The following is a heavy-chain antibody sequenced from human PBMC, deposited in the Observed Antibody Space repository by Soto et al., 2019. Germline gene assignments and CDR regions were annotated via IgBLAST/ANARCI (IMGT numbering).Heavy chain of an antibody. D-gene: IGHD3-10*01. J-gene: IGHJ6*02. V-gene: IGHV2-70*01. CDR2: IDWDDDK. CDR1: GFSLSTSGMC. CDR3: ARMGSVAYYYYGMDV. Sequence: SGPTLVNPTQTLTLTCTFSGFSLSTSGMCVSWIRQPPGKALEWLALIDWDDDKYYSTSLKTRLTISKDTSKNQVVLTMTNMDPVDTATYYCARMGSVAYYYYGMDVWGQGTTVTVSS.